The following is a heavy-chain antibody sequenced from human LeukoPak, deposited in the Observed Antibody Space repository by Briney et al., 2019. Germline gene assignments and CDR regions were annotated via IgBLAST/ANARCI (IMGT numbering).Heavy chain of an antibody. D-gene: IGHD2-2*01. CDR2: IKQDGSEK. V-gene: IGHV3-7*01. CDR3: ATRRCSIAACRASSHHCMDF. CDR1: GFTFSSYW. Sequence: PGGSLRLSCAASGFTFSSYWMSWVRQAPGKGLEWVANIKQDGSEKYYVDSVKGRFTISRDNAKNSLYLQMNSLRAEDTAVYYCATRRCSIAACRASSHHCMDFWGKGTTVTVSS. J-gene: IGHJ6*03.